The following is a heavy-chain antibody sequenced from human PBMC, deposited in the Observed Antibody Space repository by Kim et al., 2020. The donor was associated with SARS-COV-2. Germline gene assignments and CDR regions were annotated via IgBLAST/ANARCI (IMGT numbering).Heavy chain of an antibody. CDR3: TRGGDRKLGNYYYGMDV. Sequence: GGSLRLSCAASGFTFSDHYMDWVRQAPGKGLEWIGRTRDRANSYTTEYAASVKGSFTIPRDESKNSLFLQMNSLKAEDTAVYYWTRGGDRKLGNYYYGMDVWGQGTTVTVSS. D-gene: IGHD2-21*02. J-gene: IGHJ6*02. V-gene: IGHV3-72*01. CDR2: TRDRANSYTT. CDR1: GFTFSDHY.